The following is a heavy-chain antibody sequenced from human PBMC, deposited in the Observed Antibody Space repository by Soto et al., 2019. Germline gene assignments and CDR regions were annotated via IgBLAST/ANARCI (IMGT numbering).Heavy chain of an antibody. D-gene: IGHD6-13*01. CDR3: ARHRDPGYSSSWFNS. V-gene: IGHV4-59*08. J-gene: IGHJ5*01. CDR1: GGSICNYE. Sequence: SETLSLTCTVSGGSICNYEWSWIRQPPGERLEWVGYIYNSETTNYNPSLNSRVSISVDTSNNKFSLKLTSVTAADTAVYYCARHRDPGYSSSWFNSWGQGSLVTVSS. CDR2: IYNSETT.